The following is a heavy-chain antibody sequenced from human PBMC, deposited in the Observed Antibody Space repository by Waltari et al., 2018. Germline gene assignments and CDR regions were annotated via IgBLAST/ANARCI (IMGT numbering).Heavy chain of an antibody. V-gene: IGHV4-59*11. J-gene: IGHJ2*01. CDR2: IYYSGST. Sequence: QVQLQESGPGLVKPSETLSLTCTVSGGSLSSHYWSWIRQPPGKGLEWIGYIYYSGSTNYNPSLKSRVTISVDTSKNQFSLKLSSVTAADTAVYYCARDGEMATITGWYFDLWGRGTLVTVSS. CDR1: GGSLSSHY. D-gene: IGHD5-12*01. CDR3: ARDGEMATITGWYFDL.